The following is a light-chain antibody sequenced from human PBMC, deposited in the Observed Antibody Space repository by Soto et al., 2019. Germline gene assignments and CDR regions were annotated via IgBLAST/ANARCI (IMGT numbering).Light chain of an antibody. CDR2: SNN. J-gene: IGLJ2*01. V-gene: IGLV1-44*01. CDR3: EAWDDSLNGVV. CDR1: SSNIGINT. Sequence: QSVLTQPPSASGTPGQRVTISCSGSSSNIGINTVNWYHQLPGTAPKLLIYSNNQRPSGVPDRFSGPKSGTSASLAISGLQSEDEADYYCEAWDDSLNGVVFGGGTKVTVL.